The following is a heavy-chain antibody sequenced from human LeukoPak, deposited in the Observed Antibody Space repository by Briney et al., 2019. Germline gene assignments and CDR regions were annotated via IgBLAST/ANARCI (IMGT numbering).Heavy chain of an antibody. CDR3: AELGITMIGGV. Sequence: GGSLRLSCAASGFTFSSYEMNWVRQAPGKGLEWVSYISSSGSTICYADSVKGRFTISRDNAKNPLYLQMNSLRAEDTAVYYCAELGITMIGGVWGKGTTVTISS. CDR2: ISSSGSTI. CDR1: GFTFSSYE. D-gene: IGHD3-10*02. V-gene: IGHV3-48*03. J-gene: IGHJ6*04.